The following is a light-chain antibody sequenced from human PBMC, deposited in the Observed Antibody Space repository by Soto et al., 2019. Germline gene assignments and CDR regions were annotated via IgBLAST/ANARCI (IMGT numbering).Light chain of an antibody. J-gene: IGKJ4*01. CDR3: QQLNSYPLT. V-gene: IGKV1-9*01. Sequence: DIQLTQSPSFLSASVGDRVTITCRASQGISSYLAWYQQKPGKAPKLLIYAASTLQSGVPSRFSGSGSGTEFTLTISSLQHEDFETYYCQQLNSYPLTLRGGTKADIK. CDR1: QGISSY. CDR2: AAS.